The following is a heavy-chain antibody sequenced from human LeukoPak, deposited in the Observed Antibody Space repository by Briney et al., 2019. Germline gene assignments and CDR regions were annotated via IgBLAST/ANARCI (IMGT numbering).Heavy chain of an antibody. V-gene: IGHV3-30*02. CDR2: IRYDGSNK. CDR1: GFTFSSYG. D-gene: IGHD5-24*01. CDR3: ANLPMATITSDAFDI. Sequence: GGSLRLSCAASGFTFSSYGMHWVRQAPGKGLEWVAFIRYDGSNKYYADSVKGRFTISRDNSKNTLYLQMNSLRAEDTAVYYCANLPMATITSDAFDIWGQGTMVTVSS. J-gene: IGHJ3*02.